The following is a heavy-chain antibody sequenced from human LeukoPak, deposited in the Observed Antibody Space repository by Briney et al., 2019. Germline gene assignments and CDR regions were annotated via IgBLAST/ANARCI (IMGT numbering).Heavy chain of an antibody. V-gene: IGHV4-39*07. CDR1: GGSISSSSYY. J-gene: IGHJ6*03. CDR3: ARDRGFEYSSSPYYYYYYMDV. CDR2: IYYSGST. Sequence: PSETLSLTCTVSGGSISSSSYYWGWIRQPPGKGLEWIGSIYYSGSTYYNPSLKSRVTMSVDTSKNQFSLKLSSVTAADTAVYYCARDRGFEYSSSPYYYYYYMDVWGKGTTVTVSS. D-gene: IGHD6-6*01.